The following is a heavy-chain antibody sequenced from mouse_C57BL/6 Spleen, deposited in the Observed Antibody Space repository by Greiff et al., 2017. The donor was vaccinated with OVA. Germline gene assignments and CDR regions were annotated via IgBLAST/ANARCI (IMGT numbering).Heavy chain of an antibody. CDR1: GFTFSDYY. CDR2: ISNGGGST. Sequence: EVKLMESGGGLVQPGGSLKLSCAASGFTFSDYYMYWVRQTPEKRLEWVAYISNGGGSTYYTDTVQGRFTISRDTAKNNLYLQMSRLKSEETAMYYCARRYSNYEDYYSIDYWGQGTSVTVSS. CDR3: ARRYSNYEDYYSIDY. V-gene: IGHV5-12*01. D-gene: IGHD2-5*01. J-gene: IGHJ4*01.